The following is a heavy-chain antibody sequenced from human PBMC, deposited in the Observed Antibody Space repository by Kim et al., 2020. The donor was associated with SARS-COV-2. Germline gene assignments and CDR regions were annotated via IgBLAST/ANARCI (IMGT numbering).Heavy chain of an antibody. CDR2: IVVGSGNT. V-gene: IGHV1-58*01. Sequence: ASVKVSCKASGFTFTSSAVQWVRPARGQRLEWIGWIVVGSGNTNYAQKFQERVTITRDMSTSTAYMELSSLRSEDTAVYYCAAGAYCGGDCLWFDPWGQGTLVTVSS. CDR3: AAGAYCGGDCLWFDP. J-gene: IGHJ5*02. D-gene: IGHD2-21*02. CDR1: GFTFTSSA.